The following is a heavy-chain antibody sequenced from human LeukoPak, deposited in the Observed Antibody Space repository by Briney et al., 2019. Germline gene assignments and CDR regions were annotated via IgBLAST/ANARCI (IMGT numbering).Heavy chain of an antibody. Sequence: GGSLRPSCAASGYTFSSYSMNWVRQAPGKGLEWVSSISSSSSYIYYADSVKGRFTISRDNAKNSLYLQMNSLRAEDTAVYYCARARVMYYYDSSGPGAFDIWGQGTMVTVSS. J-gene: IGHJ3*02. V-gene: IGHV3-21*01. CDR3: ARARVMYYYDSSGPGAFDI. D-gene: IGHD3-22*01. CDR1: GYTFSSYS. CDR2: ISSSSSYI.